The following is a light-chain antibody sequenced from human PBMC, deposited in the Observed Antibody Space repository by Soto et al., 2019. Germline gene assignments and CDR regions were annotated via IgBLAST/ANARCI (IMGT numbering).Light chain of an antibody. J-gene: IGKJ5*01. CDR3: QQYHTSSIT. V-gene: IGKV1-5*01. CDR1: QTISSW. Sequence: DIQMTQSPSTLSASVGDRVTITCRASQTISSWLDWYQQNPGKAHTLLIYDASTLERGVPSRFSGTGSGTEFTLSIDSLQPDDFATYYCQQYHTSSITFGQGTRLEI. CDR2: DAS.